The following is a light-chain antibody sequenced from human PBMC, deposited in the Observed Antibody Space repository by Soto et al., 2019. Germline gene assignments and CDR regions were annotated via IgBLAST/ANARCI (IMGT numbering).Light chain of an antibody. CDR1: RSLSSSY. V-gene: IGKV3-20*01. Sequence: EIVLTQSPGTLSLSPGERATLSCRASRSLSSSYVVWYQQKPGQAPRLLIYAASRRATGIPDRFSGSGSATEYTLTISRLEPEDFAVYHCQQQGPFGQGTKLDIK. CDR3: QQQGP. J-gene: IGKJ2*01. CDR2: AAS.